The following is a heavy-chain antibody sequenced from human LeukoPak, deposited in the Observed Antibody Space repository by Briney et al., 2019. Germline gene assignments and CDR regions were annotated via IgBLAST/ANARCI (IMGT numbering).Heavy chain of an antibody. J-gene: IGHJ3*02. CDR2: ISSSSSYI. CDR1: GFTFSSYS. V-gene: IGHV3-21*01. CDR3: ARDNIVGATGAFDI. D-gene: IGHD1-26*01. Sequence: GGSLRLSCAASGFTFSSYSMNWVRQAPGKGLEWVSSISSSSSYIYYADSVKGRFTIPRDNAKNSLYLQMNSLRAEDTAVYYCARDNIVGATGAFDIWGQGTMVTVSS.